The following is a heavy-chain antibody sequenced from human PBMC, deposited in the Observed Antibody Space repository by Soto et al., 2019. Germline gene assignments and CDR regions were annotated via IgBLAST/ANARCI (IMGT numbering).Heavy chain of an antibody. J-gene: IGHJ3*02. Sequence: EVQLVESGGGLVKPGGSLRLSCAASGFTFSSYSMNWVRQAPGKGLEWVSSISSSSSYIYYADSVKGRFTISRDNAKNSLYLQMNSLRAEDTDMFYCAREATGAFEIWGQGTMVTVSS. CDR2: ISSSSSYI. CDR3: AREATGAFEI. V-gene: IGHV3-21*01. CDR1: GFTFSSYS.